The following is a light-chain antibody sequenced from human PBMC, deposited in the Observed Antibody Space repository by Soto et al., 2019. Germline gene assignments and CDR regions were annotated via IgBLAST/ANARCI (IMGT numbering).Light chain of an antibody. V-gene: IGLV2-14*01. Sequence: QSALTQPASVSGSPGQSITISCTGTSSDIGGYNYVSWYQHHPGKAPKVIIYEVSNRPSGVSNRFSGSKSGNTASLTISGLQAEDEADYYCCSYTSSSTRVFGGGTKVTVL. CDR2: EVS. CDR1: SSDIGGYNY. J-gene: IGLJ2*01. CDR3: CSYTSSSTRV.